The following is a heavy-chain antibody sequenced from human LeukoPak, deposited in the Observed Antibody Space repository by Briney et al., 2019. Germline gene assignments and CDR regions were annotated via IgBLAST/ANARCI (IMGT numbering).Heavy chain of an antibody. V-gene: IGHV4-4*07. J-gene: IGHJ4*02. CDR1: GGSISSYY. Sequence: SETLSLTCTVSGGSISSYYWSWIRQPPGKGLEWIGRIYASGSTNYNPSLQSRVTMSVDTSKNQFSLKLSSVTAADTAVYYCARIGKVGAGNWAPFDYWGQGTLITVSS. CDR2: IYASGST. CDR3: ARIGKVGAGNWAPFDY. D-gene: IGHD1-26*01.